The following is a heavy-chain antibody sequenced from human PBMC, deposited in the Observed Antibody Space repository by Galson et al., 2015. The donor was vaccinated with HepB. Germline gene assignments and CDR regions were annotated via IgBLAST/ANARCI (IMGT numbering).Heavy chain of an antibody. Sequence: SLRLSCAASGFTFSSYAMSWVRQAPGKGLEWVSAISGSGGSTYYADSVKGRFTISRDNSKNTLYLQMNSLRAEDTAVYYCAKSGGGFLAYGMDVWGQGTTVTVSS. CDR3: AKSGGGFLAYGMDV. D-gene: IGHD2-15*01. J-gene: IGHJ6*02. CDR1: GFTFSSYA. CDR2: ISGSGGST. V-gene: IGHV3-23*01.